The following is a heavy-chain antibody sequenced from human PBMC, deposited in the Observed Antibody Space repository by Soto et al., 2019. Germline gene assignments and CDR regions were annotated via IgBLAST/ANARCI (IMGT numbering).Heavy chain of an antibody. CDR1: GYTXSELS. V-gene: IGHV1-24*01. CDR2: FDPEDGET. CDR3: ATGYCSGGSRYSSWFDP. J-gene: IGHJ5*02. Sequence: SXKVSLKVSGYTXSELSMNWVRQAPGKGLEWMGGFDPEDGETIYAQKFQGRVTMTEDTSTDTAYMELSSLRSEDPAVYYCATGYCSGGSRYSSWFDPWGQGTLCPVS. D-gene: IGHD2-15*01.